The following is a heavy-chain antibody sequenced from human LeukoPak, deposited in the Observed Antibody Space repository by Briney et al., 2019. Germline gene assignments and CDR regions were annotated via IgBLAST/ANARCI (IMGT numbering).Heavy chain of an antibody. J-gene: IGHJ4*02. CDR3: AKAQGAWYYFDS. CDR1: GFTFSSYA. D-gene: IGHD6-13*01. V-gene: IGHV3-23*03. CDR2: FTTGANYT. Sequence: PGGSLRLSCAASGFTFSSYAMHWVRQAPGKGLEWVSVFTTGANYTYYADSVKGRFTMTRDNSKNTIFLQLNDVRADDTAVYFCAKAQGAWYYFDSWGQGTLVTVSS.